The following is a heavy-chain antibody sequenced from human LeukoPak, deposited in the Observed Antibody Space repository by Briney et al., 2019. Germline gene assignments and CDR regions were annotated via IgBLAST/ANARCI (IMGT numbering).Heavy chain of an antibody. V-gene: IGHV4-31*03. J-gene: IGHJ2*01. Sequence: SETLSLTCTVSGGSIGSGGYYWSWIRQHPGKGLEWIGYMYYTGSTYYNPSLKSRVIISVDTSKNQFSLQLSSVTAADTAVYYCARDDSPYSGSSWYFALWGRGTLVTVSS. CDR2: MYYTGST. D-gene: IGHD1-26*01. CDR1: GGSIGSGGYY. CDR3: ARDDSPYSGSSWYFAL.